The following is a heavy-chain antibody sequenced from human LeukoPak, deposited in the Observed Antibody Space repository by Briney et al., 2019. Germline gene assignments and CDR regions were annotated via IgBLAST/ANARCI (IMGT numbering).Heavy chain of an antibody. J-gene: IGHJ4*02. D-gene: IGHD7-27*01. V-gene: IGHV1-69*13. CDR3: ASRLGGEHYYFDY. CDR1: VWTFISYA. CDR2: IYSIFGTA. Sequence: SVKVTCKACVWTFISYANNWVGPADGRGVEGMGLIYSIFGTANYAQKFQGRVTITADEPTSTAYMELSSLRSEDTAVYYCASRLGGEHYYFDYWGQATMVTVSS.